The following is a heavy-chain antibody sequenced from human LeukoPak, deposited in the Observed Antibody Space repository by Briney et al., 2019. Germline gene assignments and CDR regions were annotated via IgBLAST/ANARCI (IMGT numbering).Heavy chain of an antibody. CDR1: GGSISSYY. Sequence: SETLSLTCTVSGGSISSYYWSWIRQPPGKGLEWIGYIYYSGSTNYNPSLKSRVTISVDTSKNRFSLKLSSVTAADTDVYSCARLDYYDSSGYYSLSWGPLDYWGQGTLVSVSS. D-gene: IGHD3-22*01. CDR2: IYYSGST. CDR3: ARLDYYDSSGYYSLSWGPLDY. J-gene: IGHJ4*02. V-gene: IGHV4-59*01.